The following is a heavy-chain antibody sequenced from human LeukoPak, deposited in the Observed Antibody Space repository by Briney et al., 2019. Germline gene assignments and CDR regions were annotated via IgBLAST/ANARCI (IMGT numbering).Heavy chain of an antibody. CDR3: ARESGIMVGDYYYYMDV. V-gene: IGHV3-21*01. J-gene: IGHJ6*03. CDR2: ISGGSTYM. D-gene: IGHD1-26*01. Sequence: GGSLRLSCTASGFAFSTYDMNSVRQPPGKGLEWVSYISGGSTYMYYTDSVKGRFTISRDNAKNSLNLQMESLSAEDTAVYYCARESGIMVGDYYYYMDVWGIGTTVTVSS. CDR1: GFAFSTYD.